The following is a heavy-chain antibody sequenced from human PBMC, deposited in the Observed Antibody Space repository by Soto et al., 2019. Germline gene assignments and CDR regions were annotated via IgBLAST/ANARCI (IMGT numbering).Heavy chain of an antibody. CDR3: TKDEDYRSGWYQPDS. D-gene: IGHD6-19*01. CDR1: GFSFRSHA. CDR2: ISSSGDST. Sequence: DVQLLVSGGDLVQPGGSLRLSCAASGFSFRSHAMNWVSQAPGKGLEWVSSISSSGDSTYYADYVKGRFTISRDNSRNTLFLQMNSLIAEDMARYYCTKDEDYRSGWYQPDSWGQGTLVTASS. J-gene: IGHJ4*02. V-gene: IGHV3-23*01.